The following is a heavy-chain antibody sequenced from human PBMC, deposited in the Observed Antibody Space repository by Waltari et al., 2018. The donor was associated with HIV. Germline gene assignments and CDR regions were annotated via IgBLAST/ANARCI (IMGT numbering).Heavy chain of an antibody. CDR2: ISAYNGNT. J-gene: IGHJ4*02. CDR1: GYTFTSYG. CDR3: ARVRPMIVVVITPDY. Sequence: QVQLVQSEAEVKKPGASVKVSCKASGYTFTSYGISWVRQAPGQGLEWMGWISAYNGNTNYAQKLQGRVTMTTDTSTSTAYMELRSLRSDDTAVYYCARVRPMIVVVITPDYWGQGTLVTVSS. D-gene: IGHD3-22*01. V-gene: IGHV1-18*01.